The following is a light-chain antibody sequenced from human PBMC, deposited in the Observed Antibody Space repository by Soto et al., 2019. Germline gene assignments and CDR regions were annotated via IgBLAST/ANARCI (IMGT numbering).Light chain of an antibody. CDR1: SSDVGAYDY. Sequence: QSALTQPASVSGSPGQSITISCTGTSSDVGAYDYVSWYQQHPDKAPKPMIYEVSNRPSGVSSRFSGSKSVNTATLTISGLQADDEADYYCSSYTSSSTRVFGTGTKVTVL. CDR2: EVS. CDR3: SSYTSSSTRV. J-gene: IGLJ1*01. V-gene: IGLV2-14*03.